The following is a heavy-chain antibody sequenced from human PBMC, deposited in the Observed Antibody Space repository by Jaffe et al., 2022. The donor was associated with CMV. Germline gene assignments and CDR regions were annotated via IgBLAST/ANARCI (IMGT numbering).Heavy chain of an antibody. V-gene: IGHV4-39*01. CDR1: GGSISSSSYY. CDR2: IYYSGST. J-gene: IGHJ6*02. Sequence: QLQLQESGPGLVKPSETLSLTCTVSGGSISSSSYYWGWIRQPPGKGLEWIGSIYYSGSTYYNPSLKSRVTISVDTSKNQFSLKLSSVTAADTAVYYCARRSQQLVPVHYYYYYGMDVWGQGTTVTVSS. D-gene: IGHD6-13*01. CDR3: ARRSQQLVPVHYYYYYGMDV.